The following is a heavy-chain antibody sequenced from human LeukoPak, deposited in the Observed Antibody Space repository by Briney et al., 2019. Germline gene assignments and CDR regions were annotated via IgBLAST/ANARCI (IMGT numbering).Heavy chain of an antibody. CDR3: ARGTTGTRLSYYCSYMYV. V-gene: IGHV3-53*01. Sequence: GGSLRLSCAASGFTFTNDYMSWIWVPQAPGKGLVGVSDGNSNGRPNDTDSIKGRFTISRDKSKNTLYLQMNSLRADDTAVYYWARGTTGTRLSYYCSYMYVCNKGSTVTVS. D-gene: IGHD1-1*01. CDR2: GNSNGRP. CDR1: GFTFTNDY. J-gene: IGHJ6*03.